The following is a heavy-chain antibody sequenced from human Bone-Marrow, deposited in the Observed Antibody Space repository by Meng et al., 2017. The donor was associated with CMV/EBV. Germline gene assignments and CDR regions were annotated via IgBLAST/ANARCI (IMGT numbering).Heavy chain of an antibody. CDR1: GYIFTSYY. CDR2: INPSGGST. V-gene: IGHV1-46*01. CDR3: ARGKYYDFWSGYSLVDY. J-gene: IGHJ4*02. Sequence: ASVKVSCKASGYIFTSYYMHWVRQAPGQGLEWMGIINPSGGSTSYAQKFQGRVTMTRDTSTSTVYMELSSLRSEDTAVYYCARGKYYDFWSGYSLVDYWGQGTLVTVSS. D-gene: IGHD3-3*01.